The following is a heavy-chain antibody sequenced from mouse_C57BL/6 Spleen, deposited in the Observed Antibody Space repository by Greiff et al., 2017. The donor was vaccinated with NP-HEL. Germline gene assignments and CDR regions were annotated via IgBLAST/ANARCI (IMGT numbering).Heavy chain of an antibody. J-gene: IGHJ2*01. Sequence: VQRVESGAELVRPGASVTLSCKASGYTFTDYEMHWVKQTPVHGLEWIVAIYPETGGTAYNQKFKGKAILTADKSPSTAYMELRSLTSEDSAVYYCTEDSSGYYFDYWGQGTTLTVSS. CDR1: GYTFTDYE. CDR2: IYPETGGT. D-gene: IGHD3-2*02. CDR3: TEDSSGYYFDY. V-gene: IGHV1-15*01.